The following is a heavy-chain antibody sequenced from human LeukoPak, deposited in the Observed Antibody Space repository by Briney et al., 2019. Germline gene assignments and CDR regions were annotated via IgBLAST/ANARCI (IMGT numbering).Heavy chain of an antibody. J-gene: IGHJ6*02. CDR1: GGSISSSSYY. V-gene: IGHV4-39*07. CDR3: AMRLGPGGYYYYGMDV. D-gene: IGHD3-16*01. CDR2: IYYSGST. Sequence: SETLSLTCTVSGGSISSSSYYWGWVRQPPGKGLEWIGSIYYSGSTYYNPSLKSRVTISVDTSKNHFSRKLSCVTAAGTAVYYGAMRLGPGGYYYYGMDVGGQGTTVTVS.